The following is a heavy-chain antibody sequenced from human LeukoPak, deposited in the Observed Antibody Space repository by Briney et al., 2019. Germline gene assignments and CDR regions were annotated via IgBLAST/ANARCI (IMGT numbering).Heavy chain of an antibody. CDR2: IPSDGSKQ. Sequence: GGSLRLSCAASRFTFSNYGGHWVRQAPGKGLEWVAFIPSDGSKQYYGDSVKGRFTISRDSSKNTLHLQMNSLRPEDTAMYYCASDIPGGFDPWGQGTLVTVSS. CDR3: ASDIPGGFDP. V-gene: IGHV3-30*02. D-gene: IGHD3-9*01. J-gene: IGHJ5*02. CDR1: RFTFSNYG.